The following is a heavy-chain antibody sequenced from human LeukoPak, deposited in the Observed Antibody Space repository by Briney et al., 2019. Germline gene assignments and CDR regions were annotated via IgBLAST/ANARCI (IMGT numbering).Heavy chain of an antibody. D-gene: IGHD3-10*01. Sequence: GGSLRLSCAASAFTFSSYSMNWVRQAPGNGLEWVSYISSSSSTIYYADSGKGRFTIARDNAKNSLYLRMNSLRAEAASLYAGARAKVVYGSTDYWPQGTLVSVS. CDR1: AFTFSSYS. CDR2: ISSSSSTI. CDR3: ARAKVVYGSTDY. J-gene: IGHJ4*02. V-gene: IGHV3-48*01.